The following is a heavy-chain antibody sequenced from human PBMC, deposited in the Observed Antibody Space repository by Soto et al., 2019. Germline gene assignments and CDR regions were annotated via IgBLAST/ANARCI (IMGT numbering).Heavy chain of an antibody. V-gene: IGHV5-10-1*01. CDR3: ARLLAAVDYYYYGMDV. Sequence: GESLKISCKGSGYSFTSYWISWVRQMPGKGLEWMGRIDPSDSYTIYSPSFQGHVTISADKSISTAYLQWSSLKASDTAMYYCARLLAAVDYYYYGMDVWGRGTTVTVS. D-gene: IGHD6-13*01. CDR1: GYSFTSYW. J-gene: IGHJ6*02. CDR2: IDPSDSYT.